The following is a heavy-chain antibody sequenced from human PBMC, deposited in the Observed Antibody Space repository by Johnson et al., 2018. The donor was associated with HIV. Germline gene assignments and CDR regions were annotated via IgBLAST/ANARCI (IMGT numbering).Heavy chain of an antibody. CDR3: ARGGCSGGSCYSHDAFDI. Sequence: QVQLVESGGGLVQPGRSLRLSCAASGFTFSSYAMHWVRQAPGKWLEWVAVIACVGSNKYYADSVKVRFTISRDNSKNTLYLQMNSLRDEDTAVYYCARGGCSGGSCYSHDAFDIWGQGTMVTVSS. V-gene: IGHV3-30-3*01. D-gene: IGHD2-15*01. CDR2: IACVGSNK. J-gene: IGHJ3*02. CDR1: GFTFSSYA.